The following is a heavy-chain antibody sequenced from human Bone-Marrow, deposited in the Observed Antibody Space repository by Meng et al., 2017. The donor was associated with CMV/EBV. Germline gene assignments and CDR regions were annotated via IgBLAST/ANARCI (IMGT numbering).Heavy chain of an antibody. J-gene: IGHJ6*02. Sequence: ASVKVSCKASGYTFTSYGISWVRQAPGQGLEWMGWMNPNSGNTGYAQKFQGRVTMTRNTSISTAYMELSSLRSEDTAVYYCARGRGYCSSTSCYKPHGMDVWGQGTTVTVSS. CDR1: GYTFTSYG. CDR3: ARGRGYCSSTSCYKPHGMDV. CDR2: MNPNSGNT. D-gene: IGHD2-2*02. V-gene: IGHV1-8*02.